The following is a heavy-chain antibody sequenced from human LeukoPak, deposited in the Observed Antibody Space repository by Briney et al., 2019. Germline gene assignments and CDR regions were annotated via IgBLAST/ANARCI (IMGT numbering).Heavy chain of an antibody. V-gene: IGHV3-74*01. CDR1: GFTFSSYW. Sequence: TGGSLRLSCAASGFTFSSYWIHWVRQAPGKGRVWVSRINSDGSSTSYADSVKGRFTISRDNAKNTLYLQMNSLRAEDTAVYYCARASSTSCYYWGQGTLVTVSS. D-gene: IGHD2-2*01. CDR2: INSDGSST. J-gene: IGHJ4*02. CDR3: ARASSTSCYY.